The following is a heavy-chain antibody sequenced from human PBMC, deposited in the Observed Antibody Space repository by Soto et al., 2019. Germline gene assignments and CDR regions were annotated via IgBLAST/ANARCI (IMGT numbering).Heavy chain of an antibody. Sequence: QVQLVESGGGVVQPGRSLRLSCAASGFTFSSYGMHWVRQAPGKGLEWVAVIWYDGSKKYYADSVKGRFTISRDNSKNTLYLQMNSLRVEDTAVYYCARTLIVPTISFDYYYGMDVWGQGTTVTVSS. D-gene: IGHD5-12*01. V-gene: IGHV3-33*01. CDR2: IWYDGSKK. J-gene: IGHJ6*02. CDR3: ARTLIVPTISFDYYYGMDV. CDR1: GFTFSSYG.